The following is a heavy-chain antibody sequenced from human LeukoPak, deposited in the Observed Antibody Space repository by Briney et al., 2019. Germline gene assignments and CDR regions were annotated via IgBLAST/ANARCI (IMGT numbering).Heavy chain of an antibody. CDR1: GGSISSYY. CDR3: ARADYGDFIDY. Sequence: SETLSLTCTVSGGSISSYYWSWIRQPPGKGLEWIGYIYYSGSTNYNPSLKSRVTISVDTSKNQFSLKLSSVTAADTAVYYCARADYGDFIDYWGQGTLVTVSS. V-gene: IGHV4-59*01. CDR2: IYYSGST. J-gene: IGHJ4*02. D-gene: IGHD4-17*01.